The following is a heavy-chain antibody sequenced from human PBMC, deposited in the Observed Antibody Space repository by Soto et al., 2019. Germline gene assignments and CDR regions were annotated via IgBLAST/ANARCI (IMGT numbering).Heavy chain of an antibody. J-gene: IGHJ4*02. D-gene: IGHD6-19*01. CDR2: IDWDDDK. CDR1: GFSLSTSGMC. CDR3: ARILAKGYSSGWYYFDY. Sequence: GSGPTLVNPTQTLTLTCTFSGFSLSTSGMCVSWIRQPPGKALEWLALIDWDDDKYYSTSLKTRLTISKDTSKNQVVLTMTNMDPVDTATYYCARILAKGYSSGWYYFDYWGQGTLVTVSS. V-gene: IGHV2-70*01.